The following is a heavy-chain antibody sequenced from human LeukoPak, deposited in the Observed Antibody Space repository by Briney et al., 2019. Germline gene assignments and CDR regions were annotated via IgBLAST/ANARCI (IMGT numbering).Heavy chain of an antibody. CDR2: IYYSGST. CDR1: GGSISSGDYY. Sequence: SQTLSLTCTVSGGSISSGDYYWSWIRQPPGKGLEWIGYIYYSGSTYYNPSLKSRGTISVDTSKNQFSLKLTSVTAADTAVYYCARVASSSWYYFDYWGQGTLVTVSS. D-gene: IGHD6-13*01. CDR3: ARVASSSWYYFDY. J-gene: IGHJ4*02. V-gene: IGHV4-30-4*08.